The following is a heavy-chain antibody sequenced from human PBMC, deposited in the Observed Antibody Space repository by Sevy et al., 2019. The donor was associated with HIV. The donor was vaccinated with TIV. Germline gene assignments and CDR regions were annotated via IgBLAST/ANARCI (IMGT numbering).Heavy chain of an antibody. V-gene: IGHV3-53*01. J-gene: IGHJ6*02. CDR3: ARDKNAYYYGLDV. CDR1: GFPVSSSY. Sequence: GGSLRLSCAVSGFPVSSSYMNWVRQAPGKGLEWVSVFYTGSKTDYADSVKGRFTMSRDNSKNTLYLQMNGLRAEDTDVYYCARDKNAYYYGLDVWGQGTTVTVSS. CDR2: FYTGSKT.